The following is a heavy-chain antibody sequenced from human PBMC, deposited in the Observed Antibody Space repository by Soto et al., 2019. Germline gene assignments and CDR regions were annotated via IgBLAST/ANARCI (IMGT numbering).Heavy chain of an antibody. CDR3: ARGRSYYYGSGSYYNRYAFDI. D-gene: IGHD3-10*01. CDR2: INHSGST. CDR1: GGSFSGYY. V-gene: IGHV4-34*01. J-gene: IGHJ3*02. Sequence: SQTLSLTCAVYGGSFSGYYWSWIRQPPGKGLEWIGEINHSGSTNYNPSLKSRVTISVDTSKNQFSLKLSSVTAADTAVYYCARGRSYYYGSGSYYNRYAFDIWGQGTMVTVSS.